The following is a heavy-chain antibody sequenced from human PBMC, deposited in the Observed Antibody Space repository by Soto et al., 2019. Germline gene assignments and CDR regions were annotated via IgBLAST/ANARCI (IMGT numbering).Heavy chain of an antibody. D-gene: IGHD3-3*02. V-gene: IGHV3-21*01. CDR1: GFTFSSYS. Sequence: PGGSLRLSCAASGFTFSSYSMNWVRQAPGKGLEWVSSISSSSSSYIYYADSVKGRFTISRDNAKNSLYLQMNSLRAEDTAVYYCAREKFENGEAFSYYYGMDVWGQGTTVTVYS. CDR2: ISSSSSSYI. CDR3: AREKFENGEAFSYYYGMDV. J-gene: IGHJ6*02.